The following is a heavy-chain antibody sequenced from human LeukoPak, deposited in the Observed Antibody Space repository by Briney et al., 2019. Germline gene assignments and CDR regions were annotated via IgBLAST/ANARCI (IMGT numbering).Heavy chain of an antibody. CDR3: ARDLGTHSHCSSTSCYTGDAFDI. CDR1: GGSISSYY. Sequence: SETLSLTCTVSGGSISSYYWSWIRQAGGKGLEWIGRIYTSGSTNYNPSLKSRVTMSVDTSKNQFSLQLSSVTAADTAVYYCARDLGTHSHCSSTSCYTGDAFDIWGQGTMVTVSS. V-gene: IGHV4-4*07. J-gene: IGHJ3*02. CDR2: IYTSGST. D-gene: IGHD2-2*02.